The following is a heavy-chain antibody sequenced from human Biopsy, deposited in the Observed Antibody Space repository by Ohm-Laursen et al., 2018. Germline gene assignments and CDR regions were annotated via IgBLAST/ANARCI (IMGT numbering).Heavy chain of an antibody. V-gene: IGHV3-7*01. Sequence: SLRLSCAATGFTFSTYWVTWVRQAPGKGLEWVANIKRDGGQSNHADSVKGRFTISRDNAKNTLYLQMNSLRGEDTAVYYCAKCMTGGSNYYFHHCGQGTLVTVSS. J-gene: IGHJ4*02. CDR2: IKRDGGQS. CDR1: GFTFSTYW. CDR3: AKCMTGGSNYYFHH. D-gene: IGHD2-8*01.